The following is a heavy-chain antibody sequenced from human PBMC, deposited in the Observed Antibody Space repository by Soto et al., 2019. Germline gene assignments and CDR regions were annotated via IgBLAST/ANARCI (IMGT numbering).Heavy chain of an antibody. D-gene: IGHD1-7*01. V-gene: IGHV3-30-3*01. Sequence: QVQLVESGGGVVQPGRSLRLSCAASGFTYSTYTMHWVRQAPGKGLEWVAVISYDGNNKFYADSVKGRFTISRDSTKQTLYLQMNSLRPDDTAMYYCARDCVSATEYTWNYGTYFDDWGQGALVTVSS. CDR2: ISYDGNNK. J-gene: IGHJ4*02. CDR1: GFTYSTYT. CDR3: ARDCVSATEYTWNYGTYFDD.